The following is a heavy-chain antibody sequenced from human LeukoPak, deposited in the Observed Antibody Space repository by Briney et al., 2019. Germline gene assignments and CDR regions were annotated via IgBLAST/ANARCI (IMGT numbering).Heavy chain of an antibody. V-gene: IGHV3-30*04. CDR1: GFTFSSYA. D-gene: IGHD6-13*01. CDR3: ARERCSSWYGGFDY. J-gene: IGHJ4*02. Sequence: GGSLRLSCAASGFTFSSYAMHWVRQAPGKGLEWVAVISYDGSNKYYADSVKGRFTISRDNSKNTLYLQMNSLRAEDTAVYYCARERCSSWYGGFDYWGQGTLVTVSS. CDR2: ISYDGSNK.